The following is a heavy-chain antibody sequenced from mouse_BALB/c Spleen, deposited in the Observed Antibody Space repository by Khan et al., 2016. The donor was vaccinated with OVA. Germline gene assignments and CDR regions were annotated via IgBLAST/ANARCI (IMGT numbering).Heavy chain of an antibody. CDR3: ARDRIDY. V-gene: IGHV1-7*01. CDR2: INPSSGYT. CDR1: GYTFTSYW. J-gene: IGHJ2*01. Sequence: QVQLQQSGAEPAKPGASVKMSCKASGYTFTSYWMHWVKQRPGQGLEWIGYINPSSGYTEYNQNFKDKATLTADKSSSTAYMQLSSLTSEDSAVYYCARDRIDYWGQGTTLTVSS.